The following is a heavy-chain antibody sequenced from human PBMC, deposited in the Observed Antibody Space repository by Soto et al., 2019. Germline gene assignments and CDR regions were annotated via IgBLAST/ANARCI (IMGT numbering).Heavy chain of an antibody. CDR2: IYYSGST. D-gene: IGHD5-18*01. CDR1: GGSISSYS. J-gene: IGHJ3*02. CDR3: ARRYGYGTFDI. Sequence: SETLSLTSTVSGGSISSYSWSWIRQPPGKGLEWIGYIYYSGSTKYNPSLKSRVSISVDTSKNQFSLKLSSVTAADTAVYFCARRYGYGTFDIWGQGTMVT. V-gene: IGHV4-59*01.